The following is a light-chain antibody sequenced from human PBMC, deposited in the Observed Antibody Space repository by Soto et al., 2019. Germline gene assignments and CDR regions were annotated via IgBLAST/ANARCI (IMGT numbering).Light chain of an antibody. J-gene: IGKJ4*01. CDR3: QQRSNWPLT. Sequence: EIVLTQSPDTLSLSPGESATLSCRASQSVSRYLAWYQQKPGQTPRLLIYDASNRAAGIPARFRGSGSGTDFTLTISSLEPEDFAVYYCQQRSNWPLTFGGGTKVEIK. CDR2: DAS. CDR1: QSVSRY. V-gene: IGKV3-11*01.